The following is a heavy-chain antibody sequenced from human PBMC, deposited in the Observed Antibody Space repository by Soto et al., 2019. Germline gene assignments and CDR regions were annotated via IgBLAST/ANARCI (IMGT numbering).Heavy chain of an antibody. J-gene: IGHJ5*02. CDR1: GGSISSSNW. CDR2: IHHSGST. V-gene: IGHV4-4*02. CDR3: ATGDYVMEANWFDP. D-gene: IGHD4-17*01. Sequence: QVQLQESGPGLVKPSGTLSLTCAVSGGSISSSNWWSWVRQPPGKGLEWVGEIHHSGSTNYNPSLKSRLTTSVDKSKSRFSLKLSSVTAADTAVYYCATGDYVMEANWFDPWVQGTLVTVSS.